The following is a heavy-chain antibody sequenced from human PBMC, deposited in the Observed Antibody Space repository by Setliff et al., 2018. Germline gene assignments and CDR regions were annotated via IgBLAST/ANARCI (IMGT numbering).Heavy chain of an antibody. CDR1: GGSISSSSYY. J-gene: IGHJ3*01. Sequence: PSETLSLTCTVSGGSISSSSYYWGWIRQPPGKGLEWIGSIYYSGSTNYNPSLGSRATISFDSSKIELSLKLASVTAADTAVYYCTSVLNSVSDAFDVWGQGTVVTVSS. CDR3: TSVLNSVSDAFDV. D-gene: IGHD1-26*01. CDR2: IYYSGST. V-gene: IGHV4-39*01.